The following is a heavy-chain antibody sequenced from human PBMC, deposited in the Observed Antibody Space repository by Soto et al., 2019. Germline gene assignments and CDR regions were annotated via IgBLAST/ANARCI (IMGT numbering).Heavy chain of an antibody. V-gene: IGHV2-5*02. D-gene: IGHD3-16*01. Sequence: QITLKESGPTLVNPTQTLTLTCTFSGFSLSTSRVGVGWIRQPPGKALEWLAIIDWDDDKRYSPSLESRLAITKDTSKTQVVLTMTNLDPVDTATYYCAHIMITFGGVTALDAFDFWGQGTMVTVSS. CDR2: IDWDDDK. J-gene: IGHJ3*01. CDR3: AHIMITFGGVTALDAFDF. CDR1: GFSLSTSRVG.